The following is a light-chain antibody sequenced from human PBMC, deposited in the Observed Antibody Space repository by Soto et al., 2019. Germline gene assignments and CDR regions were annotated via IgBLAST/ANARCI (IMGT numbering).Light chain of an antibody. Sequence: DIQMTQSPSSLSASVGDRVTITCRASQSISTYLTWYHQKPGKAPKLLIYAASTLQSGVPSRFSGSGSGTDFTLTISSLQTEDSATYYCQQSYTTPLTFGGGTKVEIK. CDR2: AAS. CDR1: QSISTY. J-gene: IGKJ4*01. CDR3: QQSYTTPLT. V-gene: IGKV1-39*01.